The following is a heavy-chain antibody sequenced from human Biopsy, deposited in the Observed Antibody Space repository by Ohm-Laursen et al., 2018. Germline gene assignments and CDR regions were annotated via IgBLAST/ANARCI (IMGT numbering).Heavy chain of an antibody. D-gene: IGHD2-15*01. V-gene: IGHV4-59*08. Sequence: TLSLTCAVSGGSISSFYWTWIRQPPGKGPEWIGDISDSGSTNYKPSLKSQVIISVDTSKNQFSLNLSSVTAADTAVYYCARRGSGGRSFDHWGQGTLVTVSS. CDR2: ISDSGST. CDR3: ARRGSGGRSFDH. J-gene: IGHJ4*02. CDR1: GGSISSFY.